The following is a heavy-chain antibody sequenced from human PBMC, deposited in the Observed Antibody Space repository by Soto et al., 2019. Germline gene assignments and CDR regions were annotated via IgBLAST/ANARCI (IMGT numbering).Heavy chain of an antibody. CDR3: ARALGIAAADAFDI. CDR2: ISSSSSYI. D-gene: IGHD6-13*01. J-gene: IGHJ3*02. V-gene: IGHV3-21*01. CDR1: GFTFSSYS. Sequence: PGGSLRLSCAASGFTFSSYSMNWVRQAPGKGLEWVSSISSSSSYIYYADSVKGRFTISRDNAKNSLYLQMNSLRAEDTAVYYCARALGIAAADAFDIWGQGTMVTVSS.